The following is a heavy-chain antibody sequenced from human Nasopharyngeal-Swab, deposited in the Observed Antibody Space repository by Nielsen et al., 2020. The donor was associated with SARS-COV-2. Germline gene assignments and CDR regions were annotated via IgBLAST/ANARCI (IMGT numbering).Heavy chain of an antibody. Sequence: SETLSLTCSVSGGSITSVSHYWGWVRQPPGKGLEWIGGIYSSGTTYYNPSLKSRVTVSLDTSKNQFSLKLSSVTAADTAMYFCTRGRYLGVYYYGMDVWGQGTTVTVSS. CDR1: GGSITSVSHY. CDR2: IYSSGTT. V-gene: IGHV4-39*07. D-gene: IGHD1-26*01. CDR3: TRGRYLGVYYYGMDV. J-gene: IGHJ6*02.